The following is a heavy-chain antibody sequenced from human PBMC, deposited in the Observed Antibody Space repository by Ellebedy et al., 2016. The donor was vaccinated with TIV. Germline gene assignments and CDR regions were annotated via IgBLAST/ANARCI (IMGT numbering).Heavy chain of an antibody. CDR1: GFTFSNYV. J-gene: IGHJ6*03. CDR2: ISYDGSNE. CDR3: AKDLHGYDYYYFYYMDV. V-gene: IGHV3-30*18. Sequence: GESLKISCAASGFTFSNYVIHWVRQAPGKGLEWVAVISYDGSNEYYADSVKGRFTISRDNSKNTLYLQMNSLRAEDTAVYYCAKDLHGYDYYYFYYMDVWGKGTTVTVSS. D-gene: IGHD5-12*01.